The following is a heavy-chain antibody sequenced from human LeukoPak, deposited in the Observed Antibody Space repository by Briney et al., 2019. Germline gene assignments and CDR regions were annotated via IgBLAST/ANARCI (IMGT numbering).Heavy chain of an antibody. CDR3: AREPHDFHEEDGFVI. CDR1: GFSFTNYS. V-gene: IGHV3-21*01. D-gene: IGHD2-21*02. Sequence: PGGSLRLSCAASGFSFTNYSMFWVRQAPGKGLEWVASISSSSTFIYYRDSVKGRFTISRDNAKKSLTLQMNSLRVEDSAVYYCAREPHDFHEEDGFVIWGQGTLVTVSP. CDR2: ISSSSTFI. J-gene: IGHJ3*02.